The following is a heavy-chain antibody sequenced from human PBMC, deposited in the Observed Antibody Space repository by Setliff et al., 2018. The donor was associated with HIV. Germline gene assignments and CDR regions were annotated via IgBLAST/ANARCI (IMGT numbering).Heavy chain of an antibody. CDR1: GGSISSTNW. CDR3: ARGGYGGGWPRAFDY. J-gene: IGHJ4*02. CDR2: IYHSGST. D-gene: IGHD5-18*01. Sequence: PETLSLTCAVSGGSISSTNWWSWVRQPPGKGLEWIGEIYHSGSTNYNPSLKSRVTISVDKSKNQFSLKLSSVTAADTAVYYCARGGYGGGWPRAFDYWGQGTLVTVSS. V-gene: IGHV4-4*03.